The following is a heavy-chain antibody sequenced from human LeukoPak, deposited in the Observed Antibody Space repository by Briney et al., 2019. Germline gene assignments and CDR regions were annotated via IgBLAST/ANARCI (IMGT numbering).Heavy chain of an antibody. CDR2: VHLDGRT. Sequence: SGTLSLNCAVSGGSVTSTNWWTWVRQPPGKGLEWIGEVHLDGRTNYNPSLTGRLTMSVDLYENHISLKLTSVTAADTAVYYCAREGGFYRPLDYSGQGTLVTVSS. D-gene: IGHD3-3*01. CDR1: GGSVTSTNW. CDR3: AREGGFYRPLDY. V-gene: IGHV4-4*02. J-gene: IGHJ4*02.